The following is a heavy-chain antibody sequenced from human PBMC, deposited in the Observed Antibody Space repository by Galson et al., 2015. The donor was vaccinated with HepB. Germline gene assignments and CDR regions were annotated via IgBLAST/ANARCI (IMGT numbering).Heavy chain of an antibody. CDR2: ISYDGSNK. V-gene: IGHV3-30*18. D-gene: IGHD1-26*01. CDR1: GFTFSSYG. CDR3: AKARGKVGASDAFDI. J-gene: IGHJ3*02. Sequence: SLRLSCAASGFTFSSYGMHWVRQAPGKGLEWVAVISYDGSNKYYADSVKGRFTISRDNSKNTLYLQMNSLRAEDTAVYYCAKARGKVGASDAFDIWGQGTMVTVSS.